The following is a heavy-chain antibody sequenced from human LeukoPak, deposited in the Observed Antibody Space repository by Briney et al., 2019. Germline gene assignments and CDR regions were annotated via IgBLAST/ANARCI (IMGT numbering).Heavy chain of an antibody. Sequence: AASVKVSCKASGYTFTSYGISWVRQAPGQGLEWMGWISAYNGNTNYAQKLQGRVTMTTGTSTSTAYMELRSLRSDDTAVYYCARGRPGSVRAPTNYWGQGTLVTVSS. CDR3: ARGRPGSVRAPTNY. CDR2: ISAYNGNT. J-gene: IGHJ4*02. V-gene: IGHV1-18*01. D-gene: IGHD1-14*01. CDR1: GYTFTSYG.